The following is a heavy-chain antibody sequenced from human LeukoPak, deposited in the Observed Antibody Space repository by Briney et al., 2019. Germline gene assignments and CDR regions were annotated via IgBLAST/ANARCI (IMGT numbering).Heavy chain of an antibody. V-gene: IGHV3-21*01. CDR2: ISSSSSYI. J-gene: IGHJ4*02. Sequence: KTGGSLRLSCAASGFTFSSYSMNWVRQAPGKGLEWVSSISSSSSYIYYADSVKGRFTISRDNAKNSLYLQMNSLRAEDTAVYYCARDRYSSGWYFGYWGQGTLVTVSS. CDR1: GFTFSSYS. D-gene: IGHD6-19*01. CDR3: ARDRYSSGWYFGY.